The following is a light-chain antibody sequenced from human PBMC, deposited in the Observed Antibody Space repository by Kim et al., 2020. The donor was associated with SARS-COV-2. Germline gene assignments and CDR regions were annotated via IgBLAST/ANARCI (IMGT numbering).Light chain of an antibody. J-gene: IGKJ2*01. CDR3: QQYGT. Sequence: DIQLTQSPSSLSASVGDRVTITCQAGQDISDYLNWYQQKPGEVPKLLIYDASKLHTGVPSRFSGGGSGTHFTFTISSLQPEDVATYYWQQYGTFGQGTKLEI. CDR2: DAS. V-gene: IGKV1-33*01. CDR1: QDISDY.